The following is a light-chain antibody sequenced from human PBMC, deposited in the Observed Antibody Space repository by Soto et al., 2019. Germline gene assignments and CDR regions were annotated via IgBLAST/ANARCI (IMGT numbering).Light chain of an antibody. V-gene: IGKV1-39*01. CDR3: QQSFTNSYS. CDR2: AVS. CDR1: QNIKNY. Sequence: DIQMTQSPSSLSASVGDTVTITCRASQNIKNYLNWYQQKPGAAPKLLIYAVSHLQSGVSSRFRGSGSGTDFALTVSGLQPEDVATYYCQQSFTNSYSVGQGTKLEIK. J-gene: IGKJ2*03.